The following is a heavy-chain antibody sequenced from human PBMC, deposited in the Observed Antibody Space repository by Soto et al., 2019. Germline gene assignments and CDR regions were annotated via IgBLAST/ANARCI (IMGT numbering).Heavy chain of an antibody. Sequence: SETLSLTCTVSGGSISSYYWSWIRQPAGKGLEWIGRIYTSGSTNYNPSLKSRVTMSVDTSKNQFSLKLSSVTAAGTAVYYCARDRLVVVPAATSLYYGMDVWGQGTTVTVSS. V-gene: IGHV4-4*07. D-gene: IGHD2-2*01. CDR3: ARDRLVVVPAATSLYYGMDV. CDR2: IYTSGST. J-gene: IGHJ6*02. CDR1: GGSISSYY.